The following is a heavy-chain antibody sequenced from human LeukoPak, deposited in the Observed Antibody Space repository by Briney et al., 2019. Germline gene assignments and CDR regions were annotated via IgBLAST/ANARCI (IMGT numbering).Heavy chain of an antibody. Sequence: PSETLSLACTVSRGSIRNYYWSWIRQPPGKGLEWIGYVYYSGSTSYNPSLKSRVTISLDTSKHQFSLKLNSVTAADTAVYYCARHAYCGGDCFGGAFEIWGQGTMVTVSS. J-gene: IGHJ3*02. V-gene: IGHV4-59*08. CDR1: RGSIRNYY. CDR3: ARHAYCGGDCFGGAFEI. D-gene: IGHD2-21*02. CDR2: VYYSGST.